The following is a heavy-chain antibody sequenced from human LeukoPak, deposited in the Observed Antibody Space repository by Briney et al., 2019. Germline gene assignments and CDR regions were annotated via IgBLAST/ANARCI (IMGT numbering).Heavy chain of an antibody. CDR2: TLYRSKWLF. CDR1: GDSISGTTVA. CDR3: TRGPDNLLHGRAFDF. J-gene: IGHJ3*01. V-gene: IGHV6-1*01. Sequence: SPTLSLTFAISGDSISGTTVAWNWVRLSPSRGLEWLGRTLYRSKWLFDYAPSVKGRLIINPDTSKNQFSLQLESVTPEDTALYYCTRGPDNLLHGRAFDFWGQGTMVTVSS. D-gene: IGHD5-24*01.